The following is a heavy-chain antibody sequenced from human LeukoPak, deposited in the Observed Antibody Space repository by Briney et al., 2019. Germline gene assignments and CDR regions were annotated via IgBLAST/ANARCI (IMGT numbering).Heavy chain of an antibody. V-gene: IGHV4-39*01. Sequence: PSETLSLTCTVSGGSISSSSYYWGWIRKPPGGGLEWIGSIYYTGSTYYNPSLQSRVTISVDTSKHQFSLKLSSVTAPDPAVYYCSHHYSSSGMDVWGQGTTVTVSS. CDR2: IYYTGST. J-gene: IGHJ6*02. CDR1: GGSISSSSYY. CDR3: SHHYSSSGMDV.